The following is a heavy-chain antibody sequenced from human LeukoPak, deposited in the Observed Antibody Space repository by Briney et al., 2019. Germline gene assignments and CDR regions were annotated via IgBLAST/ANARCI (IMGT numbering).Heavy chain of an antibody. V-gene: IGHV4-39*01. D-gene: IGHD2-2*01. Sequence: SESLSLTCTVSGGSISSSSYYWGWIRQPPGKGLEWIGIIYYSGSTYYNPSLKSRLTISVDTSKNQFSLKLSSVTATDTAVYYCARRGYCSSTSCYEYWFDPWGQGTLVTVSS. CDR1: GGSISSSSYY. CDR3: ARRGYCSSTSCYEYWFDP. CDR2: IYYSGST. J-gene: IGHJ5*02.